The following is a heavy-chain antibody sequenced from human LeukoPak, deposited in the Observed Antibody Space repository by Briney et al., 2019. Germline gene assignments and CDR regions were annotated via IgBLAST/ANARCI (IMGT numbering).Heavy chain of an antibody. CDR2: ISGSGGST. J-gene: IGHJ4*02. Sequence: GGSLRLSCAASGFTFSSYAMSWVRQAPGKGLEWVSAISGSGGSTYYADSVKGRFTISRDNSKNTLYLQMNSLRAEDTAVYYCARYHSISGHYYFDYWGRGTLVTVSS. D-gene: IGHD3-22*01. CDR3: ARYHSISGHYYFDY. CDR1: GFTFSSYA. V-gene: IGHV3-23*01.